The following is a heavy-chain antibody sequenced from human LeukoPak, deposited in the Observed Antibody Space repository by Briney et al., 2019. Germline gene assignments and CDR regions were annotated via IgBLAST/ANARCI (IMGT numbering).Heavy chain of an antibody. J-gene: IGHJ6*03. CDR3: ARALHYDILTGPWRSDYYMDV. CDR2: INPNSGGT. V-gene: IGHV1-2*02. D-gene: IGHD3-9*01. Sequence: ASVKVSCKASGYTFTGYYMHWVRQDPGQGLEWMGWINPNSGGTNYAQKFQGRVTMTRDTSISTAYMELSRLRSDDTAVYYCARALHYDILTGPWRSDYYMDVWGKGTTVTVSS. CDR1: GYTFTGYY.